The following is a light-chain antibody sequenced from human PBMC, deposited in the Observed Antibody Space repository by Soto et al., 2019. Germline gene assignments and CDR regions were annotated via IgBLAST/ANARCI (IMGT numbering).Light chain of an antibody. Sequence: ESVLTQSPATLSLSPGERATLSCRASQSVSSYLAWYQQKPGPAPRLLVYDASNRATGIPARFSGSGSGTDFTLTISSLEPEDFAVYYCQQRSNWPTFGQGTKLEIK. CDR2: DAS. J-gene: IGKJ2*01. CDR3: QQRSNWPT. V-gene: IGKV3-11*01. CDR1: QSVSSY.